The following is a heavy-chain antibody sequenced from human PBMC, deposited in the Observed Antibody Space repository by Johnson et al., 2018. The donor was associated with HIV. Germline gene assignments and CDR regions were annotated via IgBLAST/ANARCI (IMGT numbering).Heavy chain of an antibody. CDR3: TAVPIFLGYYFHGSP. J-gene: IGHJ3*01. D-gene: IGHD3-22*01. CDR2: IKRKSDGETT. V-gene: IGHV3-15*01. CDR1: GFTFSDAW. Sequence: VQLVESGGGLVKPGGSLRLSCAVSGFTFSDAWMSWVRQAPGKGLEWVGRIKRKSDGETTDYAAPVKGRFTISRDDSKTTLYLQMNSLKTEDTGVYFCTAVPIFLGYYFHGSPWGQWTMVTVSS.